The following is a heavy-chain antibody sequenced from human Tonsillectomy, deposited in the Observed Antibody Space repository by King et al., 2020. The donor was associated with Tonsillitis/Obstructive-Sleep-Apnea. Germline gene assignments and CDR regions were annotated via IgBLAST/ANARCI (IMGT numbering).Heavy chain of an antibody. Sequence: VQLVESGGGLVQPGGSLRVSCAASGFTFSNYAMNWVRQAPGKGLEWISYISSSSSPIFYAESVKGRFTISRDNAKNSLNLQMNSLRDEDTAVYYCARLGVEGVITDYWGQGTLVTVS. CDR1: GFTFSNYA. CDR3: ARLGVEGVITDY. V-gene: IGHV3-48*02. CDR2: ISSSSSPI. D-gene: IGHD3-10*01. J-gene: IGHJ4*02.